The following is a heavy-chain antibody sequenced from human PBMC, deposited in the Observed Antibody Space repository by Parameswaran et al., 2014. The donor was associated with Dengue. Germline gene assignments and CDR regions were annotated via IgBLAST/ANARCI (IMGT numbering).Heavy chain of an antibody. CDR3: VKDGRDIMTGYIYDY. D-gene: IGHD3-9*01. V-gene: IGHV1-69*01. J-gene: IGHJ4*02. Sequence: SWVRQAPGQGLEWMGGIVPLFRTEHYAPKFQGRLTIIADDSTNTAYMTLSSLRSEDTAIYFCVKDGRDIMTGYIYDYWGQGTLVTVSS. CDR2: IVPLFRTE.